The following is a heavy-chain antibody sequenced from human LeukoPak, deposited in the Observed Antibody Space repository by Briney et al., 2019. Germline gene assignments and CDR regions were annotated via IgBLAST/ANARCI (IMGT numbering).Heavy chain of an antibody. CDR3: ARGIEEWLYLYY. J-gene: IGHJ4*02. CDR1: GFTFAPYW. V-gene: IGHV3-7*04. CDR2: MNRDGSEK. Sequence: AGSLRLSCAASGFTFAPYWMTWVRQAPGKGLEYVATMNRDGSEKYYVDSVKGRFTISRDNSKNSLYLQMDSLRAEDTAVYYCARGIEEWLYLYYWGQGALVGVAS. D-gene: IGHD3-3*01.